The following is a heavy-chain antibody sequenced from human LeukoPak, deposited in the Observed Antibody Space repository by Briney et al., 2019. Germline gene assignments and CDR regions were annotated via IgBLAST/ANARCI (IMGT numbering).Heavy chain of an antibody. J-gene: IGHJ4*02. D-gene: IGHD2-15*01. Sequence: SETLSLTCTVSGDSIRSTNYYWGWIRQPPGRGLEWIGNIYYNGNTYHSPSLRSRVTISVDTSKNQLSLKLNSVTAADTAVYYCARAVGYCEGGGCWDPFDYWGQGTPVTVSS. CDR3: ARAVGYCEGGGCWDPFDY. V-gene: IGHV4-39*07. CDR1: GDSIRSTNYY. CDR2: IYYNGNT.